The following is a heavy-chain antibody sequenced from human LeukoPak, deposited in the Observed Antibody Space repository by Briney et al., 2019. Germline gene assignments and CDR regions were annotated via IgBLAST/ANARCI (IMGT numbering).Heavy chain of an antibody. V-gene: IGHV3-48*03. CDR1: GFTFSSYE. Sequence: PGGSLRLSCAASGFTFSSYEMNWVRQAPGEGVEWVSYISSSGSSIYYADSVKGRFTISRDNAKNSLYLQMNSLRAEDTAIYYCARGYGYYNYWGQGTLVTVSS. CDR3: ARGYGYYNY. J-gene: IGHJ4*02. D-gene: IGHD3-3*01. CDR2: ISSSGSSI.